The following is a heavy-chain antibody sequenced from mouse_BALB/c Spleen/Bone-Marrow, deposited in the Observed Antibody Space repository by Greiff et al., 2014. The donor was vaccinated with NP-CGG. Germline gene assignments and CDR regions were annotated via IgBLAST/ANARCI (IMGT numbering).Heavy chain of an antibody. CDR3: ARYYYGYYFDY. J-gene: IGHJ2*01. V-gene: IGHV14-3*02. D-gene: IGHD1-2*01. CDR1: GFNIKDTY. Sequence: EVKLMESGAELVKPGASVKLSCTASGFNIKDTYMHWGKQRPEQGLEWIGRIDPANGNTKYDPKFQGKATITADTSSNTAYLQLSSLTSEDTAVYYCARYYYGYYFDYWGQGTTLTVSS. CDR2: IDPANGNT.